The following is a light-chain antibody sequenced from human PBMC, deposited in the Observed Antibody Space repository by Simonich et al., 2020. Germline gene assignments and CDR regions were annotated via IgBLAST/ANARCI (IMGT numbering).Light chain of an antibody. V-gene: IGLV2-14*03. CDR1: SSDVGGYNY. CDR2: DVS. Sequence: QSALTQPASVSGSPGQSITISCTGTSSDVGGYNYVSWYQQHPGKAPKLMIYDVSNRPSGVSNRFSGSKSGNTASLTISGLQAEDEADYYCSSYTSSSTLVFRTGNKVTVL. J-gene: IGLJ1*01. CDR3: SSYTSSSTLV.